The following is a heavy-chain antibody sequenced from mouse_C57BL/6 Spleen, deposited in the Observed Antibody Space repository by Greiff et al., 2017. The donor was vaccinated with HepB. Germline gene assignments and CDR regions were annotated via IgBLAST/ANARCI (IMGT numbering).Heavy chain of an antibody. CDR1: GFTFTDYY. CDR2: IRNKANGYTT. V-gene: IGHV7-3*01. CDR3: ARLGSTRVARSVFAY. J-gene: IGHJ3*01. Sequence: DVKLVESGGGLVQPGGSLSLSCAASGFTFTDYYMSWVRQPPGKALEWLGFIRNKANGYTTEYSASVKGRFTISRDNSQSILYLQMNALRAEDSATYYCARLGSTRVARSVFAYWGQGTRVTVSA. D-gene: IGHD2-2*01.